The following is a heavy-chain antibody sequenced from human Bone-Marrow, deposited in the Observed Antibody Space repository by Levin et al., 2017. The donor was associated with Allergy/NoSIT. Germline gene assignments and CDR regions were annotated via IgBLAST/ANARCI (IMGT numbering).Heavy chain of an antibody. CDR2: IYSGEDA. D-gene: IGHD1-26*01. CDR1: GFSVISRY. V-gene: IGHV3-53*01. CDR3: AKEWDTWGADP. J-gene: IGHJ5*02. Sequence: GESLKISCAVSGFSVISRYMTWVRQAPGKGLEWVSVIYSGEDAYYADSVKGRFTISRDNSKNTMYLQMNNLRGEDTAVYFCAKEWDTWGADPWGQGTLVTVSS.